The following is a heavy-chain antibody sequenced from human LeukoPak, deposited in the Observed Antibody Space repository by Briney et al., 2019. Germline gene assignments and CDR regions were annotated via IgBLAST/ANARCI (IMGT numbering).Heavy chain of an antibody. CDR3: AREGYSSNFDY. CDR2: IYHSGST. Sequence: SGALSLSCAVSGGSISSSNWWRWVRQPPGKGLEWIGEIYHSGSTNYNPSLKSRVTISVDKSKNQFSLKLSSVTAADTAVYYCAREGYSSNFDYWGQGTLVTVSS. V-gene: IGHV4-4*02. J-gene: IGHJ4*02. CDR1: GGSISSSNW. D-gene: IGHD6-13*01.